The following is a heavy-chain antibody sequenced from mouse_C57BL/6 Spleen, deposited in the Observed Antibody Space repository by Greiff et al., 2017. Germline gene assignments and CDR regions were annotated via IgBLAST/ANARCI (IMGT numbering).Heavy chain of an antibody. V-gene: IGHV3-6*01. D-gene: IGHD2-5*01. Sequence: EVQLQQSGPGLVKPSQSLSLTCSVTGYSITSGYYWNWIRQFPGNKLEWMGYISYDGSNNYNPSLKNRISITRDTSKNTFFLKLNTVTTEDTATYYLARGSNYDPCFDYWGQGTTLTVSS. J-gene: IGHJ2*01. CDR3: ARGSNYDPCFDY. CDR1: GYSITSGYY. CDR2: ISYDGSN.